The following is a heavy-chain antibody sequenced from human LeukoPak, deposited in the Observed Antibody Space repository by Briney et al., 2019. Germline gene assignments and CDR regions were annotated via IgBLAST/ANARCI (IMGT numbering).Heavy chain of an antibody. Sequence: GGSLRLSCAASGFTFSSYAMSWVRQAPGKGLEWVSVISGSGDSTYYPDSVKGRFTISRDNSKNTLYLQMNSLRAEDTAVYYCAKDYYASGTYRHFDYWGQGTPVTVSS. CDR1: GFTFSSYA. D-gene: IGHD3-10*01. CDR2: ISGSGDST. CDR3: AKDYYASGTYRHFDY. V-gene: IGHV3-23*01. J-gene: IGHJ4*02.